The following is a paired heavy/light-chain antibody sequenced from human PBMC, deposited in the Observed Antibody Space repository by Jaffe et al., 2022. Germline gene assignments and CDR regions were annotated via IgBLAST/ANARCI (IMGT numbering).Heavy chain of an antibody. CDR1: GFTFSSYA. Sequence: EVQLLESGGGLVQPGGSLRLSCAASGFTFSSYAMSWVRQAPGKGLEWVSSISGSGGNTYYADSVKGRFTISRDNSKNTLYLQMNSLRAEDTAVYYCAKDGSAGVVVSAYYYFYMDVWGKGTTVTVSS. CDR2: ISGSGGNT. J-gene: IGHJ6*03. D-gene: IGHD2-2*01. CDR3: AKDGSAGVVVSAYYYFYMDV. V-gene: IGHV3-23*01.
Light chain of an antibody. J-gene: IGLJ3*02. CDR2: YDS. V-gene: IGLV3-21*04. CDR3: QVWDSTSDQGV. Sequence: SYVLTQPPSVSVAPGKTARITCGGNNIGSKSVHWYQQKPGQAPVLVIYYDSDRPSGIPERFSGSNSGNTATLTISRVEAGDEADYYCQVWDSTSDQGVFGGGTKLTVL. CDR1: NIGSKS.